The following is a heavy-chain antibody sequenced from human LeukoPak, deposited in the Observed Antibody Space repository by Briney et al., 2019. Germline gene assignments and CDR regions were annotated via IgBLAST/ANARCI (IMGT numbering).Heavy chain of an antibody. Sequence: SQTLSLTCTVSGGSISSGGYYWRWIRQHPGKGLEWIGYIYYSGSTYYNPSLKSRVTISVDTSKNLFSLKLSSVTAAATAVYYCARASSSPSRWFDPWGQGTLVTVSS. J-gene: IGHJ5*02. CDR2: IYYSGST. D-gene: IGHD6-6*01. CDR1: GGSISSGGYY. CDR3: ARASSSPSRWFDP. V-gene: IGHV4-31*03.